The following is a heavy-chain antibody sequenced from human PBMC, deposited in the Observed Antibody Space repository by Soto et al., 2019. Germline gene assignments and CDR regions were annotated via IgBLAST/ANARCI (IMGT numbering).Heavy chain of an antibody. CDR2: IYYSGSA. CDR1: GDSVTSVSDY. CDR3: ARGVGFGYYYYHMAL. V-gene: IGHV4-61*01. D-gene: IGHD3-10*01. Sequence: SETLSLTCTVSGDSVTSVSDYWRWIRQPPGKGLEWIGYIYYSGSADYNPSLGSRVTISIDTSKNQFSMKLTSVTAADTALYYCARGVGFGYYYYHMALWGQGTTVTGS. J-gene: IGHJ6*02.